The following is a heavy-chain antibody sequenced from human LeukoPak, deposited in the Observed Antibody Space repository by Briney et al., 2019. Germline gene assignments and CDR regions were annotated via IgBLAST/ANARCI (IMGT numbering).Heavy chain of an antibody. CDR1: GGSISSSSYY. Sequence: PSETLSLTCTVSGGSISSSSYYWGWIRQPPGKGLEWIGSIYYSGSTYYNPSLKSRVTISVDTSKNQFSLKLSSVTAADTAVYYCARVVTMVRGVTGWFDPWGQGTLVTVSS. V-gene: IGHV4-39*01. CDR2: IYYSGST. J-gene: IGHJ5*02. CDR3: ARVVTMVRGVTGWFDP. D-gene: IGHD3-10*01.